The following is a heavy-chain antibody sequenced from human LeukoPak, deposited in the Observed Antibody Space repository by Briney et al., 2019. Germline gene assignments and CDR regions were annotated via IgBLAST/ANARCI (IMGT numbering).Heavy chain of an antibody. Sequence: TVKVSCKASGYSFNRFGISWVRQAPGQGLEWMGGIIPIFCTANYAQKFQGRVTITTDESTSTAYMELSSLRSEDTAVYYCARGRCGGDCSAPSYYYSYMDVWGKGTTVTVSS. D-gene: IGHD2-21*02. V-gene: IGHV1-69*05. J-gene: IGHJ6*03. CDR2: IIPIFCTA. CDR3: ARGRCGGDCSAPSYYYSYMDV. CDR1: GYSFNRFG.